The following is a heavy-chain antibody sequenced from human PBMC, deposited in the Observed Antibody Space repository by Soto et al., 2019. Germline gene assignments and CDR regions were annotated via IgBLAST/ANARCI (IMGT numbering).Heavy chain of an antibody. J-gene: IGHJ5*02. V-gene: IGHV1-69*13. CDR3: ARDVGPLNWFDH. Sequence: SVKVSCKASGGTFSSYAISWVRQAPGQGLEWMGGIIPIFGTANYAQKFQGRVTITADESTSTAYMELSSLRSEDTAVYYCARDVGPLNWFDHWGQGTLVTVSS. CDR2: IIPIFGTA. CDR1: GGTFSSYA. D-gene: IGHD1-26*01.